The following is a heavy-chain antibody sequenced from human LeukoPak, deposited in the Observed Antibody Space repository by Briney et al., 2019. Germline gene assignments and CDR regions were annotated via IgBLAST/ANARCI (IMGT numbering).Heavy chain of an antibody. Sequence: ASVKVSCKASGYTFTSYGITWVRQAPGQGLEYVGWIRPSNGNRNYAQKVQDRVTLTTDTSTSTVYMELRSLRSDDTAVYYCARAFSASKSCDYWGQGTLVTVSS. CDR3: ARAFSASKSCDY. J-gene: IGHJ4*02. CDR1: GYTFTSYG. V-gene: IGHV1-18*01. D-gene: IGHD6-19*01. CDR2: IRPSNGNR.